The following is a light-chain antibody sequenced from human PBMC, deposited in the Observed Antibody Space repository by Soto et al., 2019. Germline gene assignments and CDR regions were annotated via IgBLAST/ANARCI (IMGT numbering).Light chain of an antibody. J-gene: IGLJ3*02. Sequence: QSALTQPASVSGSPGQSITISCTGTSSDIGLYNYVSWYQQHPGKAPKLIIFEVSNRPSGVSNRFSGSKSGNTASLTISGLQAEDEADYYCAAWDDSLSGLWVFGGGTKVTVL. CDR2: EVS. V-gene: IGLV2-14*01. CDR1: SSDIGLYNY. CDR3: AAWDDSLSGLWV.